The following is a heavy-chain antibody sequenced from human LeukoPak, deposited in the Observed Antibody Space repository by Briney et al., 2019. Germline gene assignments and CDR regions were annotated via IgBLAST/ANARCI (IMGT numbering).Heavy chain of an antibody. V-gene: IGHV3-23*01. CDR3: AKGHTTSYFDY. CDR2: ISGSSGST. CDR1: GFTFNSYA. D-gene: IGHD4-11*01. J-gene: IGHJ4*02. Sequence: GGSLRLSCAASGFTFNSYAMSWVRQAPGKGLEWVSSISGSSGSTSYADSVKGRFIISRDNSKNTLYLQLNSLSAEDTATYYCAKGHTTSYFDYWGQGNLVTV.